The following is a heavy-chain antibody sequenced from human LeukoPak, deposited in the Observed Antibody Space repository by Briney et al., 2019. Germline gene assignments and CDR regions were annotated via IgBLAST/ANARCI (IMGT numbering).Heavy chain of an antibody. CDR3: ARGLSQTGTTLP. V-gene: IGHV4-34*01. D-gene: IGHD1-7*01. CDR1: GGSLNSFSHY. CDR2: INHSGST. J-gene: IGHJ5*02. Sequence: PSETLSLTCSVPGGSLNSFSHYWAWIRQPPGKGLEWIGEINHSGSTNYNPSLKSRVTISVDTSKNQFSLKLSSVTAADTAVYYCARGLSQTGTTLPWGQGTLVTVSS.